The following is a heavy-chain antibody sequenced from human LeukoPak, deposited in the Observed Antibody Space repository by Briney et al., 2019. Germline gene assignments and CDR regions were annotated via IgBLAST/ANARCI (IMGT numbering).Heavy chain of an antibody. D-gene: IGHD1-20*01. CDR2: VFYSGRT. Sequence: SETLSLTRTVSGGSISTYYWSWIRQPPGQGLEWIAYVFYSGRTSYNPSLKSRVTISVDPSKNQFSLKLSSVAAADTAVYYCARLGNWFDAFDIWGQGTMVTVSS. J-gene: IGHJ3*02. CDR3: ARLGNWFDAFDI. CDR1: GGSISTYY. V-gene: IGHV4-59*01.